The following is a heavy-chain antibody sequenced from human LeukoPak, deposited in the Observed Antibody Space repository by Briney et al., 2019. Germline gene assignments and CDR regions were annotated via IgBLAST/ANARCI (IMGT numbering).Heavy chain of an antibody. Sequence: GGSLRLSCAASGFTFSDYSVNWVRQAPGKGLEWVSSISDDSNYIYYADSAKGRFTISRDNAKNSLYLQMNSLRAEDTAVYYCANHLACGSTSCPSFDYWGQGTLVTVSS. CDR2: ISDDSNYI. CDR3: ANHLACGSTSCPSFDY. V-gene: IGHV3-21*01. CDR1: GFTFSDYS. J-gene: IGHJ4*02. D-gene: IGHD2-2*01.